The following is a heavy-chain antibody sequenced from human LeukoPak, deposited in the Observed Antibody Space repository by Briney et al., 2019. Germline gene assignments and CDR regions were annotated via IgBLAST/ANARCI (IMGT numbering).Heavy chain of an antibody. D-gene: IGHD2-21*02. CDR2: IYYSGSA. J-gene: IGHJ5*02. Sequence: SETLSLTCTVSGGSISSGGYYWSXIGQHXXKGLEXIGCIYYSGSAYYTQYLKSQVTISVETSKTQFSLKLSSVTAADTAVYYCARSLVVVTASRGEWFDPWGQGTLVTVSS. V-gene: IGHV4-31*01. CDR3: ARSLVVVTASRGEWFDP. CDR1: GGSISSGGYY.